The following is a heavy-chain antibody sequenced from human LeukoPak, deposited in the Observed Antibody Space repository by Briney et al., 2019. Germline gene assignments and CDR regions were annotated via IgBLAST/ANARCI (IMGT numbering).Heavy chain of an antibody. J-gene: IGHJ3*02. CDR3: AKPVGYSYGYDAFDI. Sequence: GGSLRLSCAASRFTFSSYTMSWVRQAPGKGLEWVSAISGSGDTTYYADSVKGRFTISRDNSKNTLYLQMNSLRAEDTAVYYCAKPVGYSYGYDAFDIWGQGTMVTVSS. CDR2: ISGSGDTT. D-gene: IGHD5-18*01. V-gene: IGHV3-23*01. CDR1: RFTFSSYT.